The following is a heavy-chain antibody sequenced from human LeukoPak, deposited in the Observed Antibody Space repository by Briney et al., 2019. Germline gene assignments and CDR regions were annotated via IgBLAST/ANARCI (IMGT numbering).Heavy chain of an antibody. CDR3: ARDWGAYYHFFDY. V-gene: IGHV3-7*01. CDR2: IKQDGSER. J-gene: IGHJ4*02. CDR1: GFSMSVYW. Sequence: SGGSLRLSCEASGFSMSVYWMSWVRQASGKGLEWVGNIKQDGSERNYVDSVKGRFTISRDNAKKSLYLQMNSLRAEDTAVYYCARDWGAYYHFFDYWGQGTLVTVSS. D-gene: IGHD3-22*01.